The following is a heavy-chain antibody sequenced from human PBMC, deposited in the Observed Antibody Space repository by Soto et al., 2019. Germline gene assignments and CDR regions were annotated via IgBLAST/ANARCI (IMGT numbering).Heavy chain of an antibody. CDR2: ISAYNGNT. CDR1: GYTFTSYG. Sequence: ASVKVSCKASGYTFTSYGISWVRQAPGQGVEWMGWISAYNGNTNYVQKLQGRVTMTTDTSTSTAYMELRSLRSDDTAVYYCARSTTVTTYAHRGPLGYWGQGTLVTVSS. J-gene: IGHJ4*02. D-gene: IGHD4-17*01. CDR3: ARSTTVTTYAHRGPLGY. V-gene: IGHV1-18*04.